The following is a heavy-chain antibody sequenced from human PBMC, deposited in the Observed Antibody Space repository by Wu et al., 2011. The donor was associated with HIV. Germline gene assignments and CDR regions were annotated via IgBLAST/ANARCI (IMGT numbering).Heavy chain of an antibody. CDR1: GDTFTNSD. CDR3: AGSEVVQGPRGWFDP. CDR2: ISAYNGNT. D-gene: IGHD3-10*01. Sequence: QVQLVQSGAEVKKPGASVKVACKASGDTFTNSDINWVRQAPGQGLEWMGWISAYNGNTNYAQKLQGRITMTTDTSSSTAYMELRSLRSDDTAVYYCAGSEVVQGPRGWFDPWGQGPWSPSPQ. J-gene: IGHJ5*02. V-gene: IGHV1-18*01.